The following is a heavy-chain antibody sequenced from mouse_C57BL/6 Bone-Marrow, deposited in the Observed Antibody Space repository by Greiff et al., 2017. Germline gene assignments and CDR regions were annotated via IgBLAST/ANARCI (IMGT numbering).Heavy chain of an antibody. CDR3: ARGVRLYAMDY. CDR2: INPSSGYT. J-gene: IGHJ4*01. CDR1: GYTFTSYT. D-gene: IGHD3-2*02. V-gene: IGHV1-4*01. Sequence: VKLQQSGAELARPGASVKMSCKASGYTFTSYTMHWVKQRPGQGLEWIGYINPSSGYTKYNQKFKDKATLTADKSSSTAYMQLSSLTSEDSAVYYCARGVRLYAMDYWGQGTSVTVSS.